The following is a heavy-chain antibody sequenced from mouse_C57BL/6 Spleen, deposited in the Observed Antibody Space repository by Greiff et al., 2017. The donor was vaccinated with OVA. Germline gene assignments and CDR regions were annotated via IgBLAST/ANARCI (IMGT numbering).Heavy chain of an antibody. D-gene: IGHD2-4*01. CDR1: GYSIPSGYY. CDR2: ISYDGSK. V-gene: IGHV3-6*01. Sequence: EVQLQESGPGLVKPSQSLSLTCSVTGYSIPSGYYWHWIRQFPGNKLEWVGYISYDGSKNYSPSLKNRFAITRDTSKNQFCRKLYSVTTEETATYYWASPGGLRRPVAYWGQGTLVTVSA. CDR3: ASPGGLRRPVAY. J-gene: IGHJ3*01.